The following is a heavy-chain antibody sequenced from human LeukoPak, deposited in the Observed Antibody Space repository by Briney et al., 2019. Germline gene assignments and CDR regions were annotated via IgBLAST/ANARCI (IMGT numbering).Heavy chain of an antibody. Sequence: GGSLRLSCAASGFTFSSYRMNWVRQAPGKGLEWVSALSGNTYYADSVKGRFTISTDSSKNTLFLQMNSLRAEDTAVYYCAILNWSSGRAWGQGTLVTVSS. J-gene: IGHJ5*02. CDR2: LSGNT. V-gene: IGHV3-23*01. CDR1: GFTFSSYR. D-gene: IGHD1-1*01. CDR3: AILNWSSGRA.